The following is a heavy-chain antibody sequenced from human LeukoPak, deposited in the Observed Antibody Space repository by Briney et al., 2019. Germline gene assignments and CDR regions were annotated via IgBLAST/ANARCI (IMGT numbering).Heavy chain of an antibody. Sequence: GSLRLSCAASGFTFPDYGMSWVRLAPGKGLEWVSGINWNGGTTDYADSVKGRFTISRDNAKSSLYLQMNSLRAEDTALYYCASENIITFGGVIIQYYYYMDVWGKGTTVTVSS. CDR1: GFTFPDYG. D-gene: IGHD3-16*02. CDR2: INWNGGTT. V-gene: IGHV3-20*04. CDR3: ASENIITFGGVIIQYYYYMDV. J-gene: IGHJ6*03.